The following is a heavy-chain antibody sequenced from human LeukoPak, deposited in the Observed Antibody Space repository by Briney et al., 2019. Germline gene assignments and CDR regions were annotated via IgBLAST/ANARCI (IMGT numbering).Heavy chain of an antibody. V-gene: IGHV3-7*01. Sequence: PGGSLRLSCAASGFTFSSYWMSWVRQAPGKGLEWVANIKQDGSEKYYVDSVKGRFTISRDNAKNSLYLQMNSLRAEDTAVYYCARDLVATVFGYYYYGMDVWGQGTTVTVSS. CDR2: IKQDGSEK. CDR1: GFTFSSYW. CDR3: ARDLVATVFGYYYYGMDV. D-gene: IGHD5-12*01. J-gene: IGHJ6*02.